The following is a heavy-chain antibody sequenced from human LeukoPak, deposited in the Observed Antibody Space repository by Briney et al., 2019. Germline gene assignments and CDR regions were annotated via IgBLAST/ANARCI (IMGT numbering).Heavy chain of an antibody. CDR1: GGSISSYY. CDR3: ARVFDILTGYAGGNWFDP. Sequence: PSETLSLTCTVSGGSISSYYWSWIRQPPGKGLEWIGYIYYSGSTNYNPSLKSRVTISVETSKNQFSLKLSSVTAADTAVYYCARVFDILTGYAGGNWFDPWGQGTLVTVSS. CDR2: IYYSGST. D-gene: IGHD3-9*01. J-gene: IGHJ5*02. V-gene: IGHV4-59*01.